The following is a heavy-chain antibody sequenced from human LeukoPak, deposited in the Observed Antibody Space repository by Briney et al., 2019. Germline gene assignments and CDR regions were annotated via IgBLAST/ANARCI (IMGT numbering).Heavy chain of an antibody. J-gene: IGHJ4*02. CDR3: ARVDLYYGSGSYSFDY. CDR2: INHSGST. V-gene: IGHV4-34*01. CDR1: GGSISSYY. D-gene: IGHD3-10*01. Sequence: SETLSLTCTVSGGSISSYYWSWIRQPPGKGLEWIGEINHSGSTNYNPSLKSRVTISVDTSKNQFSLKLSSVTAADTAVYYCARVDLYYGSGSYSFDYWGQGTLVTVSS.